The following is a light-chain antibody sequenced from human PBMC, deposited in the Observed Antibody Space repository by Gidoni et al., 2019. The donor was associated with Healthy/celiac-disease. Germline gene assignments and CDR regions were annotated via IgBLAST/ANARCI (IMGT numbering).Light chain of an antibody. Sequence: DIVLTHPPGPLSLSPGERATLSCRASQSVSSKYVVWYQQKPGQAPRRLIYVISNRAPGIPDRFSGSGSGTDFTLTISRLEPEEFAVYYCQHHGGSRYTFGPGTKLEIK. CDR2: VIS. CDR3: QHHGGSRYT. J-gene: IGKJ2*01. V-gene: IGKV3-20*01. CDR1: QSVSSKY.